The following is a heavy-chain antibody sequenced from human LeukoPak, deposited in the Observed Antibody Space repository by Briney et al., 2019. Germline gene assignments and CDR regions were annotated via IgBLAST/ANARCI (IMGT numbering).Heavy chain of an antibody. V-gene: IGHV4-39*01. CDR2: IYYSGRT. J-gene: IGHJ3*02. CDR1: GGSISSSSHH. CDR3: ARQAPLERWLQTDAFDI. Sequence: PSETLSLTCTVSGGSISSSSHHWGWIRQPPGKGLEWIGSIYYSGRTYYNPSLKSRVTISVETSKNQFSLKLSSVTAADTTVYYCARQAPLERWLQTDAFDIWGQGTMVTVSS. D-gene: IGHD5-24*01.